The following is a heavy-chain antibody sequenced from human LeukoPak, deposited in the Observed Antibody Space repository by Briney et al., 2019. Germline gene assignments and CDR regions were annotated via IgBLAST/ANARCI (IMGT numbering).Heavy chain of an antibody. Sequence: SGGSLRLSCAASGFTFSNYNMNWVHQAPGKGLEWVSSITTSSSYIYYADSVKGRFTISRDNAKNSLYLQMNSLRAEDTAVYYCASGTTAQYQLDYWGQGTLVTVSS. CDR1: GFTFSNYN. V-gene: IGHV3-21*01. CDR3: ASGTTAQYQLDY. CDR2: ITTSSSYI. D-gene: IGHD2-2*01. J-gene: IGHJ4*02.